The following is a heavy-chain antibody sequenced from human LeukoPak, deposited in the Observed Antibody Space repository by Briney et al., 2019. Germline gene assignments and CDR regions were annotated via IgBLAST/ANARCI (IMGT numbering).Heavy chain of an antibody. CDR2: IRHDGSNI. Sequence: GGSLRLSCVASGFSFNDYGVHWVRQSPGKGPEWLAIIRHDGSNIHYADSVKGRFTISRDNSKNTLSLQMNSLRAEDTSVYYCVRDGVGATTFFGYFDYWGQGIPVTVSS. J-gene: IGHJ4*02. CDR3: VRDGVGATTFFGYFDY. CDR1: GFSFNDYG. D-gene: IGHD1-26*01. V-gene: IGHV3-30*02.